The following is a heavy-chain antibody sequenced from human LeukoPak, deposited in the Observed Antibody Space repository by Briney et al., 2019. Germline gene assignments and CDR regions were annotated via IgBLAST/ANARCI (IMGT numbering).Heavy chain of an antibody. J-gene: IGHJ4*02. CDR1: GGTFSSYT. CDR2: IIPILGIA. V-gene: IGHV1-69*02. Sequence: SVKVSCKASGGTFSSYTISWVRHAPGQGLEWMGRIIPILGIANSAQKFQGRVTITADKSTSTAYMELSSLRSEDTAVYYCARGRPDYDFWSGPFDYWGQGTLVTVSS. CDR3: ARGRPDYDFWSGPFDY. D-gene: IGHD3-3*01.